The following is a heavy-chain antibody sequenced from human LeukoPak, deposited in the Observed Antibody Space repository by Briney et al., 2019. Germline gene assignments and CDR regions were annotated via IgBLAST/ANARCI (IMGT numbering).Heavy chain of an antibody. CDR2: IHPGNSET. Sequence: GESLKISCKGSGYSFSSYWIAWVRQMPGKGLEWMGIIHPGNSETTYNPSFRGHVTMSADKSVTTAYQQWSSLEASDTAMYYCARRLSSIATSAANDYWGQGTLVTVSS. D-gene: IGHD2-15*01. V-gene: IGHV5-51*01. CDR3: ARRLSSIATSAANDY. J-gene: IGHJ4*02. CDR1: GYSFSSYW.